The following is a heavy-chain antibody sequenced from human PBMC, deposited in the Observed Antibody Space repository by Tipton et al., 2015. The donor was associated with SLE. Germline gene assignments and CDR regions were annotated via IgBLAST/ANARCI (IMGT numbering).Heavy chain of an antibody. D-gene: IGHD6-13*01. CDR1: GGSISSHY. CDR3: ARGIAAAAPGY. CDR2: IYYSGST. J-gene: IGHJ4*02. Sequence: TLSLTCTVSGGSISSHYWSWIRQPPGKGLEWIGYIYYSGSTNYNPSLKSRVTISVDTAKNQLSLKLSSVTAADTAVYYCARGIAAAAPGYWGQGTLVTVSS. V-gene: IGHV4-59*08.